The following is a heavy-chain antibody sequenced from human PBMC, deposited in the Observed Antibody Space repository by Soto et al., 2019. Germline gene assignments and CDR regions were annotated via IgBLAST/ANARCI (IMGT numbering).Heavy chain of an antibody. D-gene: IGHD2-15*01. CDR3: ARDLKEYCSDGKCNWFDP. CDR1: VYSISSSNW. V-gene: IGHV4-28*03. Sequence: SETLSLTCAVSVYSISSSNWWGWIRQPPGKGLEWIGYIYYSGTTYYNPSLKSRVTISFDASKNEISLQVRSATAADAAVYYCARDLKEYCSDGKCNWFDPWGQGTLVTVSS. J-gene: IGHJ5*02. CDR2: IYYSGTT.